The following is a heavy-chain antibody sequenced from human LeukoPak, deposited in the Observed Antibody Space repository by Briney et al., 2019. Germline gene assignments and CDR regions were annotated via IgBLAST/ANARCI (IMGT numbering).Heavy chain of an antibody. V-gene: IGHV3-48*03. CDR1: GFTFNNYE. CDR3: ARDAYAYGMVFDY. CDR2: ISASGTTM. Sequence: GGSLRLSCAASGFTFNNYEMNWVRQAPGKGLEWVAYISASGTTMYYADAVQGRFTISRDNAKNSLFLQMNSLRAEDTAVYYCARDAYAYGMVFDYWGQGTLVTVSS. J-gene: IGHJ4*02. D-gene: IGHD3-10*01.